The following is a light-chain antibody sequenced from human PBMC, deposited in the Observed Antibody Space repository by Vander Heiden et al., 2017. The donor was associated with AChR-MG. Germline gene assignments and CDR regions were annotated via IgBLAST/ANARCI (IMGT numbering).Light chain of an antibody. V-gene: IGLV1-47*01. J-gene: IGLJ3*02. CDR2: RNS. Sequence: QSVLTQPPSASGTPGQRVPISCSGSSSNSGSNYVYWYQQLPGTAPKLLMYRNSQRRSGVPDRFSGSKSGTSASLAISGLRSEDEADYYCAAWDDSLSGWVFGGGTKLTVL. CDR1: SSNSGSNY. CDR3: AAWDDSLSGWV.